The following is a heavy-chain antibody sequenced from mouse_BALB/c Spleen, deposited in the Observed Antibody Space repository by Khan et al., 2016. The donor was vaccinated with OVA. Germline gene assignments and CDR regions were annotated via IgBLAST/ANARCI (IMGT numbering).Heavy chain of an antibody. D-gene: IGHD2-4*01. CDR2: INTYTGEP. Sequence: QIQLVQSGPELKKPGETVKISCKASGYTFTNYGMNWVKQAPGKGLKWMGWINTYTGEPTYADDFKGRFAFSLETSASTAYLQINNLKNEDMAKYFDAGAEHSYEYGGFYYAMDYWGQGTSVTVSS. CDR3: AGAEHSYEYGGFYYAMDY. J-gene: IGHJ4*01. V-gene: IGHV9-1*02. CDR1: GYTFTNYG.